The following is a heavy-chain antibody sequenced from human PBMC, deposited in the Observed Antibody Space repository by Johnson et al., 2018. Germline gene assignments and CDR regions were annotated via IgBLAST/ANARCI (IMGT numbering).Heavy chain of an antibody. J-gene: IGHJ4*01. CDR3: ARGSSGRNVL. CDR2: ISDNGFNK. V-gene: IGHV3-30*03. Sequence: QVQLVESGGGVVQPGRSLRLSCAASGFSFSDYGMNWVRQAPGKGLEWVSVISDNGFNKYYAESLKGRFTIPRDNSKNTLYLQMNSLRPEDTAVYYCARGSSGRNVLWGQGTLVTVSS. CDR1: GFSFSDYG. D-gene: IGHD3-22*01.